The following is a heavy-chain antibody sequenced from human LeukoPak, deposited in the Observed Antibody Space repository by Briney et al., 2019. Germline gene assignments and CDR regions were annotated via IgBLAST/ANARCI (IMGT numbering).Heavy chain of an antibody. V-gene: IGHV4-59*08. CDR3: ASSYSSSDQKIDY. D-gene: IGHD3-22*01. CDR1: GGSISSYY. CDR2: IYYSGST. J-gene: IGHJ4*02. Sequence: PSETLSLTCTVSGGSISSYYWSWIRQPPGKGLEWIGDIYYSGSTYYNPSLKSRVTISVDTSKNQFSLKVRSLTAADTAVYYCASSYSSSDQKIDYWGQGTLVTVSS.